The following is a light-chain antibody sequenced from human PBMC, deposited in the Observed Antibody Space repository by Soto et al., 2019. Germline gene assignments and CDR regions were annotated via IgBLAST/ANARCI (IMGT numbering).Light chain of an antibody. CDR2: GAS. CDR3: QEYTVWL. Sequence: EIVMTQSPATLSVSPGETATLSCRASQSISSKLVWYQQRPGQAPRLLIYGASTRATGVPARFSGSGSGTEFPLTISSLQSEDFAVYYCQEYTVWLFGQGTKVEIK. V-gene: IGKV3-15*01. CDR1: QSISSK. J-gene: IGKJ1*01.